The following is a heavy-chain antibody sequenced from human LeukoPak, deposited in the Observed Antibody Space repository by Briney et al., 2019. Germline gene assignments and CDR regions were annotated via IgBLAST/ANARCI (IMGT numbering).Heavy chain of an antibody. CDR1: GYTFTGYY. D-gene: IGHD6-13*01. CDR2: INPNSGGT. V-gene: IGHV1-2*02. CDR3: ARDIAAAGTRNWSDP. J-gene: IGHJ5*02. Sequence: ASVKVSCKASGYTFTGYYMHWVRQAPGQGLEWMGWINPNSGGTNYAQKFQGRVTMTRDTSISTAYMELSRLRSDDTAVYYCARDIAAAGTRNWSDPWGQGTLVTVSS.